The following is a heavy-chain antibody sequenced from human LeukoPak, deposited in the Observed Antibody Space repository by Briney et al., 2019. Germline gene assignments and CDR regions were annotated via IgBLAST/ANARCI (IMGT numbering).Heavy chain of an antibody. CDR2: IIPILGIA. J-gene: IGHJ4*02. V-gene: IGHV1-69*02. CDR1: GGTFSSYT. CDR3: ARTDYGDYSADDY. Sequence: ASVKVSCKASGGTFSSYTISWVRQAPGQGLEWMGRIIPILGIANYALKFQGRVTITADKSTSTAYMELSSLRSEDTAVYYCARTDYGDYSADDYWGQGTLVTVSS. D-gene: IGHD4-17*01.